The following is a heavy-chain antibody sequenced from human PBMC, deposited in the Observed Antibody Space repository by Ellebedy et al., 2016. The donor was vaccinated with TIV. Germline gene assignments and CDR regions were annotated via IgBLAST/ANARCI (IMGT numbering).Heavy chain of an antibody. D-gene: IGHD3-9*01. Sequence: AAVKVSCXASGYTFTGYDMHWVRQTPGQGLEWIGWINPNSGGTNYAQKFQGRVTMTRDTSISTAYMELSRLRSDDTAVYYCARDTLTYYDILTGYQPYGMDVWGKGTTVTVSS. V-gene: IGHV1-2*02. CDR3: ARDTLTYYDILTGYQPYGMDV. J-gene: IGHJ6*04. CDR2: INPNSGGT. CDR1: GYTFTGYD.